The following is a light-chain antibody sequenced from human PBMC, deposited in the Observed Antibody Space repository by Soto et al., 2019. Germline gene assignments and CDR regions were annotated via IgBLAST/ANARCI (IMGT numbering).Light chain of an antibody. J-gene: IGLJ1*01. CDR3: SSYTATNTYV. CDR2: EVT. CDR1: SSDVGGYNY. V-gene: IGLV2-14*01. Sequence: SVLTQPASMSGSPGQSITISCTGTSSDVGGYNYVSWHQQHSGKAPKLIIYEVTNRPSGVSNRFSGSKSGNTASLTISGLQAEDEADYYCSSYTATNTYVFGTGTKSPS.